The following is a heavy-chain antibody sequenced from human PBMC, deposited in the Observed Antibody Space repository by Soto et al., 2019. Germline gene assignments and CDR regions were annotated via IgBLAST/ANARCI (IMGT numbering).Heavy chain of an antibody. Sequence: QVQLVQSGAEVKKPGSSVKVSCKASGGSFITYIITWVRQAPGQGLEWMGRIIPIDGIENYAQKFQGRVTLTADKSTSTAYMELSSLRSEDTAVYYCAREPERLAAAGDYWGQGTLVTVSS. CDR1: GGSFITYI. D-gene: IGHD6-13*01. J-gene: IGHJ4*02. V-gene: IGHV1-69*08. CDR2: IIPIDGIE. CDR3: AREPERLAAAGDY.